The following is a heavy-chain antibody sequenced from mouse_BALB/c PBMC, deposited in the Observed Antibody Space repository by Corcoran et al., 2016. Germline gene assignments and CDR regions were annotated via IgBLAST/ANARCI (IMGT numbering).Heavy chain of an antibody. CDR1: GYSITSGYC. CDR2: ITYDGGN. J-gene: IGHJ3*01. CDR3: ARERRFAY. V-gene: IGHV3-6*02. Sequence: DIQLQESGPGLVKPSQSLSLTCSVTGYSITSGYCWCWIRQFPGNKLEWMGYITYDGGNDYNPSLKNRISITRDTSKNQFFLKLNSVTVEETATYYCARERRFAYWGQGTLVTVSA.